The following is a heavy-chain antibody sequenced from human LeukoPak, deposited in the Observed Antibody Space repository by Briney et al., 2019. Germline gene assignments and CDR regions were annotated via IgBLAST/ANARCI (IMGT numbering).Heavy chain of an antibody. V-gene: IGHV3-7*01. CDR1: GFTFSSYA. Sequence: GRSLRLSCAASGFTFSSYAMHWVRQAPGKGLEWVANIKQDGGEIYYVDSVKGRFTISRDNAKNSVYLHMNSLRAEDTAVYYCARDKVVGPTKFDSWGQGTLVTVSS. J-gene: IGHJ5*01. CDR2: IKQDGGEI. CDR3: ARDKVVGPTKFDS. D-gene: IGHD1-26*01.